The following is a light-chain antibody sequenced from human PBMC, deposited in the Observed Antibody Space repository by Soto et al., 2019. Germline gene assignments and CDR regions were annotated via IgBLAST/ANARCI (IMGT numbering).Light chain of an antibody. J-gene: IGLJ1*01. CDR2: DVS. V-gene: IGLV2-11*01. Sequence: ALTQPRSVSGSPGQSVTISCTGTSSDVGGYNYVSWYQQHPGKAPKLMIYDVSKRPSGVPDRFSGSKSGNTASLTISGLQAEDEADYYCCSYAGSFYVFGTGTKVTVL. CDR1: SSDVGGYNY. CDR3: CSYAGSFYV.